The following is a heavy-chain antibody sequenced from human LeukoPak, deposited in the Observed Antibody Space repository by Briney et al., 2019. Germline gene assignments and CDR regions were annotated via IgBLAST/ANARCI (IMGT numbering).Heavy chain of an antibody. V-gene: IGHV4-4*02. CDR2: IYHSGST. J-gene: IGHJ6*02. Sequence: SETLSLTCAVSGVSISSSNWWSWVRQPPGKGLEWIGEIYHSGSTNYNPSLKSRVTISVDKSKNQFSLKLSSVTAADTAVYYCARQEVRGVLLFYYGMDVWGQGTTVTVSS. D-gene: IGHD3-10*01. CDR1: GVSISSSNW. CDR3: ARQEVRGVLLFYYGMDV.